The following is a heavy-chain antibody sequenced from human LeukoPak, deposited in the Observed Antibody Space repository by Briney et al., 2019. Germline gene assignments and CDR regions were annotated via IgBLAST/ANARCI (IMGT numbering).Heavy chain of an antibody. CDR2: INTNTGNP. CDR1: GYTFSSYA. CDR3: ARSNNDGDYLGVGFDY. V-gene: IGHV7-4-1*02. D-gene: IGHD4-17*01. Sequence: ASVKVSCTASGYTFSSYAMNWVRQAPGQGLEWMGWINTNTGNPTYAQGFTGRFVFSLDTSVSTAYLQISSLQAEDTAVYYCARSNNDGDYLGVGFDYWGQGTLVTVSS. J-gene: IGHJ4*02.